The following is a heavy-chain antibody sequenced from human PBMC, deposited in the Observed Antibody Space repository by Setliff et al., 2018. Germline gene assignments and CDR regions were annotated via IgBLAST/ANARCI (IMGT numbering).Heavy chain of an antibody. CDR1: GGSFSTYF. V-gene: IGHV4-34*01. J-gene: IGHJ4*02. CDR2: ISHSGSA. CDR3: ARRMVPYYFDY. D-gene: IGHD2-2*01. Sequence: SETLSLTCAVYGGSFSTYFWSWIRQPPGRGLEWIGEISHSGSANYNPSLKSRVTMSVDTSKNQFSLNLNSVTAADTAVYYCARRMVPYYFDYWGQGTLVTVSS.